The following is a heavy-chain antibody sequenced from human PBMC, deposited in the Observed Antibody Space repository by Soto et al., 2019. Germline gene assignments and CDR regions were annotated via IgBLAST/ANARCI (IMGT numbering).Heavy chain of an antibody. CDR2: INAGNGNT. Sequence: ASVTVSCKASGYTFTSDASHWGRQAPGQRLELMGWINAGNGNTKYSQKFQGRVTITRDTSASTVYMELSSLRSEDTAVYYCARVEYSTRGDYYYGMDVWGQGTRVTASS. V-gene: IGHV1-3*01. CDR1: GYTFTSDA. J-gene: IGHJ6*02. CDR3: ARVEYSTRGDYYYGMDV. D-gene: IGHD4-4*01.